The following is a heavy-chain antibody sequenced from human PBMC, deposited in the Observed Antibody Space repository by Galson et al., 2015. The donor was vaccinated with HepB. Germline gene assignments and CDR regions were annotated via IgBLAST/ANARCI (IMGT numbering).Heavy chain of an antibody. J-gene: IGHJ6*02. CDR2: IKSKTDGGTT. CDR3: TTRHPTGPFYYGMDV. CDR1: GFTFSNAW. Sequence: SLRLSCAASGFTFSNAWMSWVRQSPGKGLEWVGRIKSKTDGGTTDYAAPVKGRFTISRDDSKNTLYLQMNSLKTEDTAVYYCTTRHPTGPFYYGMDVWGQGTTVTVSS. V-gene: IGHV3-15*01. D-gene: IGHD4-17*01.